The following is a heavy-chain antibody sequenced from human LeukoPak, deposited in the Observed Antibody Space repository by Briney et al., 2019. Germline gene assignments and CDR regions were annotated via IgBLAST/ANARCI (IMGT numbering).Heavy chain of an antibody. CDR3: ARDFYSYGTYYYYMDV. Sequence: GGSLRLSCAASGFTFSSYWMSWVRQAPGKGLEWVANIKQDGSEKYYVDSVKGRFTISRDNARNSLYLQMNSLRAEDTAVYYCARDFYSYGTYYYYMDVWGKGTTVTVSS. CDR2: IKQDGSEK. J-gene: IGHJ6*03. D-gene: IGHD5-18*01. CDR1: GFTFSSYW. V-gene: IGHV3-7*01.